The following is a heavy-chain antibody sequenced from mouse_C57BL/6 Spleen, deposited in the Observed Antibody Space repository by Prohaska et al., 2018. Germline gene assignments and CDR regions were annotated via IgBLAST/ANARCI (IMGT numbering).Heavy chain of an antibody. Sequence: QVQLQQSGPELVKPGASVKISCKASGYAFSSSWMNLVQQRPGKGLEWIGQIYPGDGDTNYNGKFKGKATLTADKSSSTADMQLSSLTSEDSAVYFCGRAEEGDGPPDYWGQGTSVTVSS. CDR3: GRAEEGDGPPDY. CDR2: IYPGDGDT. J-gene: IGHJ4*01. CDR1: GYAFSSSW. V-gene: IGHV1-80*01. D-gene: IGHD2-3*01.